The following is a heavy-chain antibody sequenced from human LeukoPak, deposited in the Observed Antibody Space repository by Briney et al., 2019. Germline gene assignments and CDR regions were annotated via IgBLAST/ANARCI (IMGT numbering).Heavy chain of an antibody. V-gene: IGHV1-69*13. D-gene: IGHD3-3*01. J-gene: IGHJ4*02. Sequence: SVKVSCKASGGTFSSYAISWVRQAPGQGLEWMGGIIPIFGTANYAQKFQGRVTITADESTSTAYTELSSLRSEDTAVYYCARERITIFGVVTLDYWGQGTLVTVSS. CDR2: IIPIFGTA. CDR3: ARERITIFGVVTLDY. CDR1: GGTFSSYA.